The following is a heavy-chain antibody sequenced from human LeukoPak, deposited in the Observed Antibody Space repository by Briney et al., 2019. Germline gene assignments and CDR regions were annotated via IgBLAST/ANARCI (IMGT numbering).Heavy chain of an antibody. J-gene: IGHJ3*02. Sequence: SETLSLTCTVSGGSFSTYYWSWIRQPPGKGLEWIGYIYYSGSTHYNPSLKSRVMISLDTSKNHLSLNLSSVTAADTAMYYCAKDSSGSQERFDIWGQGTMVTVSS. CDR2: IYYSGST. D-gene: IGHD3-22*01. V-gene: IGHV4-59*06. CDR1: GGSFSTYY. CDR3: AKDSSGSQERFDI.